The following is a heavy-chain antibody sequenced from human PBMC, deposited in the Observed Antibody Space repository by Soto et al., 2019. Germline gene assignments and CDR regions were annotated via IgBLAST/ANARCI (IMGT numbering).Heavy chain of an antibody. CDR3: ARTPAAGSSPL. V-gene: IGHV1-18*01. D-gene: IGHD1-26*01. Sequence: QVQLVQSGAEMKKPGASVKVSCKASGYTFPSYGISWVRQAPGQGLEWMGWISAYNGNTHFAQKFQGRVTMTTDTSTTTAHMEQRSLRSDDTAVSYCARTPAAGSSPLWGQGTLVTVSS. J-gene: IGHJ4*02. CDR1: GYTFPSYG. CDR2: ISAYNGNT.